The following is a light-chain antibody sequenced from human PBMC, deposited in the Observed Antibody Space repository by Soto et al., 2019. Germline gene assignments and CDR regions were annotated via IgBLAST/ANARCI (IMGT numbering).Light chain of an antibody. CDR3: QQYNRFPYT. Sequence: DIQMTQSPSTLSASVGDRVTITCRASQSISDWLAWYQQRSGKAPKLLIYKASSLQSGVPPRFSGSGSGTEFTLTISSLHPDDFATYYCQQYNRFPYTFGQGTKLEIK. CDR2: KAS. J-gene: IGKJ2*01. CDR1: QSISDW. V-gene: IGKV1-5*03.